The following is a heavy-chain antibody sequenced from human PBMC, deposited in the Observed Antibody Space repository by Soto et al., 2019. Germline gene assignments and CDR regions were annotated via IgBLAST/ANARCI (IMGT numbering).Heavy chain of an antibody. CDR1: GFTFSSYW. CDR3: VRASGYDLDS. J-gene: IGHJ4*02. V-gene: IGHV3-74*01. Sequence: EVLLVESGGGLVQPGVSLRRSCAASGFTFSSYWMHWVRQAPGQGLVWVSRINSDGSDTIYADSVKGRFTMSRDSAKNTRYLQMNSLSAANTAVYYCVRASGYDLDSWGKGTLVTVSS. D-gene: IGHD5-12*01. CDR2: INSDGSDT.